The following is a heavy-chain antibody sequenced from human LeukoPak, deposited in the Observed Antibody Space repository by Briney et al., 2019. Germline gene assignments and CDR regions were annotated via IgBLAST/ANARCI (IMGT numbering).Heavy chain of an antibody. J-gene: IGHJ1*01. CDR1: GFTFSSYG. CDR3: ARGSASASWLIQH. V-gene: IGHV3-33*08. Sequence: GRSLRLSCAASGFTFSSYGMHWVRQAPGKGLEWVAVVWYDGSNKYYADSVKGRFTISRDNSKNTLYLQMNSLRAEDTAVYYCARGSASASWLIQHWGQGTLVTVSS. CDR2: VWYDGSNK. D-gene: IGHD6-13*01.